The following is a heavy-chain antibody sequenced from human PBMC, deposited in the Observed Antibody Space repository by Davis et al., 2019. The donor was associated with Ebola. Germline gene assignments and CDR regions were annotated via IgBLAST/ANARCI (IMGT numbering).Heavy chain of an antibody. J-gene: IGHJ6*02. Sequence: GGSLRLSCAASGFAFTSHAMGWVRQAPGKGLEWVSVISTTGGSTFYADSVKGRFTISRDNAKNSLYLQMNSLRAEDTALYYCAKDLRSVRYGYYGMDVWGQGTTVTVSS. CDR1: GFAFTSHA. V-gene: IGHV3-23*01. D-gene: IGHD4-17*01. CDR2: ISTTGGST. CDR3: AKDLRSVRYGYYGMDV.